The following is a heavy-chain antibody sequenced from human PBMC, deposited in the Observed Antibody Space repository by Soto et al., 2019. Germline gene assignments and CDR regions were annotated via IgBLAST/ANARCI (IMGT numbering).Heavy chain of an antibody. D-gene: IGHD2-8*01. CDR3: ARRTISEDF. CDR1: GYTFTSYD. CDR2: MNPNSGNT. V-gene: IGHV1-8*02. J-gene: IGHJ4*02. Sequence: ASVKVSCKASGYTFTSYDINWVRQATGQGLEWMGWMNPNSGNTGYAQKFQGRVTMTGDTSTSTAYMELSGLTSEDTAVYYCARRTISEDFWGQGTRVTVSS.